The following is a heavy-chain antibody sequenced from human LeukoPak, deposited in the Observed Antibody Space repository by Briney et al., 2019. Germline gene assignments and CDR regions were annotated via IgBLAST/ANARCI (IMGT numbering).Heavy chain of an antibody. CDR1: GYTFGTHW. J-gene: IGHJ5*02. CDR3: ARDYSGEWEQLTGWWFDP. Sequence: ASVKVSCKASGYTFGTHWMHWVRQAPGQGLEWMAIINPSGDVRSYAQKFQGRVTVTRDMSTRTVYMELSALRPEDTAVYYCARDYSGEWEQLTGWWFDPWGQGTLVIVSS. V-gene: IGHV1-46*01. D-gene: IGHD1-26*01. CDR2: INPSGDVR.